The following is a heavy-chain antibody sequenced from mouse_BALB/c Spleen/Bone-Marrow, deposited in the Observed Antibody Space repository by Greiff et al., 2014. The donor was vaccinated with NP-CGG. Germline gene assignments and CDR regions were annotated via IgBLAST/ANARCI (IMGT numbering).Heavy chain of an antibody. CDR3: AREEGNFLAY. CDR1: GFTFSSYA. J-gene: IGHJ3*01. Sequence: EVQLQQSGGGLVKPGGSLKLSCAASGFTFSSYAKSWVRQSPEKRLEWVAEISSGGSYTYYPDTVTGRFTISRDNAKNTLYLEMSSLRSEDTATYYCAREEGNFLAYWGQGTLVTVSA. D-gene: IGHD2-1*01. CDR2: ISSGGSYT. V-gene: IGHV5-9-4*01.